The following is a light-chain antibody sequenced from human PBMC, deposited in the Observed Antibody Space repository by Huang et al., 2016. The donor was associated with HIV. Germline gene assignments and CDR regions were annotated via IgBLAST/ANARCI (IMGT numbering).Light chain of an antibody. CDR2: KAS. Sequence: DIQMTQSPSTLSASVGDRVTITCRVSQSISDYLAWYQQKPGESPNLLIYKASSLEGGVPPRVSGSGSGTEFTLTISSLQADDVATYYCQQYNNYPWTFGQGTLVEIK. CDR1: QSISDY. J-gene: IGKJ1*01. CDR3: QQYNNYPWT. V-gene: IGKV1-5*03.